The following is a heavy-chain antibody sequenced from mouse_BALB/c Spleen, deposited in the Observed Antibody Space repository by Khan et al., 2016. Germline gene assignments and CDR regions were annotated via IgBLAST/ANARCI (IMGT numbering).Heavy chain of an antibody. CDR3: ARGGNGYDPYAMDY. V-gene: IGHV4-2*02. CDR1: GFDFSRYW. J-gene: IGHJ4*01. D-gene: IGHD2-2*01. CDR2: INPGSSTI. Sequence: EVELVESGGGLVQPGGSLNLSCAASGFDFSRYWMSWARQAPGKGQEWIGEINPGSSTINYTPSLKDKFIISRDNAKNTLYLQMSKVRSEDTALYYCARGGNGYDPYAMDYWGQGTSVTVSS.